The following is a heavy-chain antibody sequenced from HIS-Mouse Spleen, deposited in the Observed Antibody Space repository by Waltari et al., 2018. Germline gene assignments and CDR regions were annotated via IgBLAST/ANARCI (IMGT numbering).Heavy chain of an antibody. CDR1: GGSISSSSYY. V-gene: IGHV4-39*07. D-gene: IGHD5-12*01. CDR2: SNYSGST. CDR3: ARDGYSGYGHDAFDI. Sequence: QLQLQESGPGLVKPSETLSLTCTVSGGSISSSSYYWGWIRQPPGKGLEWIGSSNYSGSTYYTPSPKSRVTISVDTSKNQFSLKLSSVTAADTAVYYCARDGYSGYGHDAFDIWGQGTMVTVSS. J-gene: IGHJ3*02.